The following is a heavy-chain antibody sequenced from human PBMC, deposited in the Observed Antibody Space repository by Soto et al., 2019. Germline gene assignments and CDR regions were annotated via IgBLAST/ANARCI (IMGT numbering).Heavy chain of an antibody. CDR1: GFTFSSYA. CDR2: ISGSGDST. CDR3: AKGVPGIAVAGTGYFQH. V-gene: IGHV3-23*01. J-gene: IGHJ1*01. Sequence: GGSLRLSCAASGFTFSSYAMSWVCQAPGKGLEWVSGISGSGDSTYYADSVKGRFTISRDNSKKTVYLQMNSLRAEDTAVYYCAKGVPGIAVAGTGYFQHWGQGTLVTVSS. D-gene: IGHD6-19*01.